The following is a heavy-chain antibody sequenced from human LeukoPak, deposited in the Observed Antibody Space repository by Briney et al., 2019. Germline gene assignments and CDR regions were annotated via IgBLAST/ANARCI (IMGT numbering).Heavy chain of an antibody. J-gene: IGHJ6*03. D-gene: IGHD6-13*01. CDR3: ARAGLAAGDYYYYMDV. CDR2: MNPNSGNT. Sequence: GASVKVSCKASGYTFTSYDINWVRQATGQGLEWMGWMNPNSGNTGYAQKFQGRVTITRNTSISTAYMELSSLRSEDTAVYYCARAGLAAGDYYYYMDVWGKGTTVTVSS. V-gene: IGHV1-8*03. CDR1: GYTFTSYD.